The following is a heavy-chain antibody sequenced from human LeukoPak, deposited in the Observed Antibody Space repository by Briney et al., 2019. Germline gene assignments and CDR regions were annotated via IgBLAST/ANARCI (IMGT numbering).Heavy chain of an antibody. J-gene: IGHJ4*02. CDR1: GYSFTGYW. D-gene: IGHD2-15*01. V-gene: IGHV5-10-1*01. Sequence: GESLRISCKGSGYSFTGYWISWVRQMPGKGLEWMGRIDPSDSYTNYSPSFQGHVTISADKSISTAYLQWSSLKASDTAMYYCATIGYCSGGSCYPAPPHFDYWGQGTLVTVSS. CDR3: ATIGYCSGGSCYPAPPHFDY. CDR2: IDPSDSYT.